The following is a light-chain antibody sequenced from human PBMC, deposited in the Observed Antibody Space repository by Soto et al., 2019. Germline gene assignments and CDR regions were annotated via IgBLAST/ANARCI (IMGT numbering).Light chain of an antibody. CDR3: QHYDHLPIT. Sequence: DIQMTQSPSSLSASVGDRVTITCQASQDITNYLNWYQQKPGKAPRLLLYDASSLETGVPSRFSRSGSETDFTFTISSLQPEDIATYYCQHYDHLPITFGQGTRLEIK. V-gene: IGKV1-33*01. CDR1: QDITNY. J-gene: IGKJ5*01. CDR2: DAS.